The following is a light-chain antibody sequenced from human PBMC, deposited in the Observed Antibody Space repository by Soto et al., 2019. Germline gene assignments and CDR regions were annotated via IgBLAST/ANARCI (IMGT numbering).Light chain of an antibody. J-gene: IGLJ1*01. Sequence: QSVLTQPASVSGSPGQSITISCTGTSSDVGAYNYVSWYQQHPGKAPKLMIYEVSYRPSGVSNRFSGSKSGNTASLTISGLQAEDETDYYCFSYTSSGTYVFGTGTKVTVL. CDR2: EVS. CDR1: SSDVGAYNY. V-gene: IGLV2-14*01. CDR3: FSYTSSGTYV.